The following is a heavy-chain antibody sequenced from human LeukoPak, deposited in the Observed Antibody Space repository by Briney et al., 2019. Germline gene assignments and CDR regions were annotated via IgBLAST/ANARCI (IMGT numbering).Heavy chain of an antibody. CDR1: GFTFSDYY. V-gene: IGHV3-11*01. CDR3: AREKMIAVAADYYYYGMDV. D-gene: IGHD6-19*01. CDR2: ISSSGSTI. J-gene: IGHJ6*02. Sequence: IPGGSLRLSCAASGFTFSDYYMSWIRQAPGKGLEWVSYISSSGSTIYYADSVKGRFTIISDNAKNSLYLQMNSLRAEDTAVYYCAREKMIAVAADYYYYGMDVWGQGTTVTVSS.